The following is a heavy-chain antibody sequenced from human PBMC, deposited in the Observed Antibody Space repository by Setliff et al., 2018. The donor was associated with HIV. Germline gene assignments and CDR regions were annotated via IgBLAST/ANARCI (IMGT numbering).Heavy chain of an antibody. CDR3: ARGGLGVVGAIDY. D-gene: IGHD2-15*01. V-gene: IGHV4-34*01. CDR2: INHSGGT. Sequence: PSETLSLTCAVYGRSFSGYYWNWIRQSPGKGLEWIGEINHSGGTNYNPSLKSRVTMSIDTSKNQFSLNLSSVTAADTAVYYCARGGLGVVGAIDYWSQGTLVTVSS. CDR1: GRSFSGYY. J-gene: IGHJ4*02.